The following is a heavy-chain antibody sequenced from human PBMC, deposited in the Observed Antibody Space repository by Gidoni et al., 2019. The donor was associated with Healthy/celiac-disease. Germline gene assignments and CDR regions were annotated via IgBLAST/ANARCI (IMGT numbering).Heavy chain of an antibody. J-gene: IGHJ5*02. CDR2: IYYSGST. Sequence: QVQLQESGPGLVKPSQTLSLTCTVSGGSISSGDYYWSWIRQPPGKGLEWIGYIYYSGSTYYNPSLKSRVTISVDTSKNQFSLKLSSVTAADTAVYYCARGERDIVVVPAAIRGSVVGAPAFDPWGQGTLVTVSS. V-gene: IGHV4-30-4*01. CDR1: GGSISSGDYY. CDR3: ARGERDIVVVPAAIRGSVVGAPAFDP. D-gene: IGHD2-2*02.